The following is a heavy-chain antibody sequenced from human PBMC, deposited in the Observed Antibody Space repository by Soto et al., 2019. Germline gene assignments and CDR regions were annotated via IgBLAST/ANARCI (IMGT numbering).Heavy chain of an antibody. CDR2: IHYSGAT. V-gene: IGHV4-39*01. Sequence: SPETLSLTCTVSGGYLSSGSSYWGWIRQPPGKGLEWIGSIHYSGATYNNPSLESRAAIFVDTSKNRFSLKLSSVSAADTAVYYCEIYLRPASAYIDFHIWRDARLVTV. CDR3: EIYLRPASAYIDFHI. D-gene: IGHD3-16*01. J-gene: IGHJ3*02. CDR1: GGYLSSGSSY.